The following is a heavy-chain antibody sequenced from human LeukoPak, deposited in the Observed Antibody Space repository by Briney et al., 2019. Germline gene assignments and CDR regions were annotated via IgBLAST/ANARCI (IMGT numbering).Heavy chain of an antibody. V-gene: IGHV1-69*05. CDR2: IIPIFGTV. Sequence: ASVKVSCKASGGTFASYAISWVRQAPGQGLEWMGRIIPIFGTVNYAQKFQGRVTMTTDESTSTAYMELSSLRSEDTAVYYCAVGRAVAGRDYYYYYYMDVWGKGTTVTVSS. D-gene: IGHD6-19*01. CDR3: AVGRAVAGRDYYYYYYMDV. J-gene: IGHJ6*03. CDR1: GGTFASYA.